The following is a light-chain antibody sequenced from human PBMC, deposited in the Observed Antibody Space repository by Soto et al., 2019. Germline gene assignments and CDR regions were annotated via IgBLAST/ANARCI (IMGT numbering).Light chain of an antibody. CDR3: QSYDSSLSGLNV. V-gene: IGLV1-40*01. Sequence: QPVLTQPPSVSGAPGQRVTISCTGSSSNIGAGYDVHWYQQLPGTAPKLLIYGNSNRPSAVPDRFSGSKSGTSASLAITGLKAEDEADYYCQSYDSSLSGLNVFGTGTKLTFL. CDR2: GNS. CDR1: SSNIGAGYD. J-gene: IGLJ1*01.